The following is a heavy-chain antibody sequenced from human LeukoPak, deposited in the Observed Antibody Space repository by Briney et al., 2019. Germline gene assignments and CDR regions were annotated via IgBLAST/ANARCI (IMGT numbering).Heavy chain of an antibody. J-gene: IGHJ4*02. D-gene: IGHD1-26*01. CDR2: INPNSGGT. CDR3: ARAFPYSGSYYDY. CDR1: GYTFTGYY. V-gene: IGHV1-2*02. Sequence: ASVKVSCKASGYTFTGYYMHWVRQAPGQGLEWMGWINPNSGGTNYAQKFQGRVTMTRDTPISTAYMELSRLRSDDTAVYYCARAFPYSGSYYDYWGQGTLVTVSS.